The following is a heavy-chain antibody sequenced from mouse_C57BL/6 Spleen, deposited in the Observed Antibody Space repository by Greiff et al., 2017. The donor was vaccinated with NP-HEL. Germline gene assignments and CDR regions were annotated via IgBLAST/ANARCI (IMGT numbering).Heavy chain of an antibody. CDR2: INPYNGGT. J-gene: IGHJ1*03. D-gene: IGHD1-1*01. CDR1: GYTFTDYY. Sequence: VQLQQSGPVLVKPGASVKISCKASGYTFTDYYMNWVKQSHGKSLEWIGVINPYNGGTSYNQKFKGKATLTVDKSSSTAYMELNSLTSEDSAVYYCANYYGSSYGWYFDVWGTGTTVTVSS. V-gene: IGHV1-19*01. CDR3: ANYYGSSYGWYFDV.